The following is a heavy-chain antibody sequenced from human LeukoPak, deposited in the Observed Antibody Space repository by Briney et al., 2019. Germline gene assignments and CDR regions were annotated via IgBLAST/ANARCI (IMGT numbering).Heavy chain of an antibody. CDR1: GYTFTSYG. CDR2: ISAYNGNT. J-gene: IGHJ4*02. V-gene: IGHV1-18*01. Sequence: ASVKVSCKASGYTFTSYGISWVRQAPGQGLEWMGWISAYNGNTNYAQKLQGRVTMTTDTSTSTAYMELRSLRSDDTAVYHCARVDDSSGYSPSFDYWGQGTLVTVSS. CDR3: ARVDDSSGYSPSFDY. D-gene: IGHD3-22*01.